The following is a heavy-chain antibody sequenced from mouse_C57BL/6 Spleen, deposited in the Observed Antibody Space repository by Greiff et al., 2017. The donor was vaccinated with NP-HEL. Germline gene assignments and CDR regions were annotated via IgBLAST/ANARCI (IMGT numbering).Heavy chain of an antibody. CDR1: GFTFSDYG. CDR3: ARKIANGGDGYFDV. Sequence: DVKLVESGGGLVKPGGSLKLSCAASGFTFSDYGMHWVRQAPEKGLEWVAYISSGSSTIYYADTVKGRFTISRDNAKNTLFLQMTSLRSEDTAMYYCARKIANGGDGYFDVWGTGTTVTVSS. V-gene: IGHV5-17*01. D-gene: IGHD4-1*01. CDR2: ISSGSSTI. J-gene: IGHJ1*03.